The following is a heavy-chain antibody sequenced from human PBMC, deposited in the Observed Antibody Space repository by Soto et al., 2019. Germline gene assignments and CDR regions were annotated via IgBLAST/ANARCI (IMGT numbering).Heavy chain of an antibody. CDR2: IITIFGTA. D-gene: IGHD6-13*01. CDR1: GGTFSSYA. Sequence: EASVKVSCKASGGTFSSYAISWVRQAPGQGLEWMGGIITIFGTANYAQKFQGRVTITADESTSTAYMELSSLRSEDTAVYYCARGAAAGLYYFDYWGQGTLVTVSS. V-gene: IGHV1-69*13. CDR3: ARGAAAGLYYFDY. J-gene: IGHJ4*02.